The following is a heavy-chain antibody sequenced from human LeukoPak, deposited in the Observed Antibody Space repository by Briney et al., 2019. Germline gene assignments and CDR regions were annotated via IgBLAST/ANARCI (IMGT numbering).Heavy chain of an antibody. V-gene: IGHV3-7*01. J-gene: IGHJ6*03. Sequence: PGGSLRLSCAASGFTFSNYWMTWVRQAPGKGLEWVANIKHDGSEDYYLDSVKGRFTISRDNAKSSMWLQMNSLRDEDTAVYYCARVEEGYGSGRRGNFYYYYMDVWGKGTTVTISS. CDR2: IKHDGSED. CDR1: GFTFSNYW. CDR3: ARVEEGYGSGRRGNFYYYYMDV. D-gene: IGHD3-10*01.